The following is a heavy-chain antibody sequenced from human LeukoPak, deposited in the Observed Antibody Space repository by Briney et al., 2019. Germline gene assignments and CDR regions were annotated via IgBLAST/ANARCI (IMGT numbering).Heavy chain of an antibody. V-gene: IGHV3-15*01. Sequence: PGGSLRLSWASSGFTFTNAGMSWVRQAPGKGLEWIGRIKSKTDGGTTDYAAPVKGRFTISRDDSENTLYLQMNSLKTEDTAVYFCTTETNWYFDLWGRGTLVTVSS. CDR3: TTETNWYFDL. CDR1: GFTFTNAG. CDR2: IKSKTDGGTT. D-gene: IGHD1-1*01. J-gene: IGHJ2*01.